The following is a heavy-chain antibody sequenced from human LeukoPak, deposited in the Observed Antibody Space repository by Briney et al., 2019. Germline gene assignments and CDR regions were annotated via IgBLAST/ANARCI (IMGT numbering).Heavy chain of an antibody. D-gene: IGHD1-26*01. Sequence: GASVTVSCKASGYTFTGYYMHWVRQAPGQGLEWMGWINPNSGGTNYAQKFQGRVTMTRDTSISTAYMELSRLRSDDTAVYYCARDGDSGSYLEGYWGQGTLVTVSS. CDR1: GYTFTGYY. CDR3: ARDGDSGSYLEGY. J-gene: IGHJ4*02. CDR2: INPNSGGT. V-gene: IGHV1-2*02.